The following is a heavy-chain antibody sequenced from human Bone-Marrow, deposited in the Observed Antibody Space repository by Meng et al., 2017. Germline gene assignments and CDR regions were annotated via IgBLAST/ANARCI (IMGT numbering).Heavy chain of an antibody. J-gene: IGHJ4*02. CDR2: INHSGGT. CDR1: GGSFSDYY. V-gene: IGHV4-34*01. Sequence: LHRLGAGLLKPSATLSLTWVVSGGSFSDYYWSWIRQPPVKGLEWIGEINHSGGTNYNPSLESRATISVDTSQNNLSLKLSSVTAADSAVYYCARGPTTMAHDFDYWGQGTLVTVSS. D-gene: IGHD4-11*01. CDR3: ARGPTTMAHDFDY.